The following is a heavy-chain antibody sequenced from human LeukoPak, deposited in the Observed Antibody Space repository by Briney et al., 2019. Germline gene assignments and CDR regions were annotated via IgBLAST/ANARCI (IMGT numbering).Heavy chain of an antibody. V-gene: IGHV3-23*01. J-gene: IGHJ4*02. CDR3: AKSSAGSCFSSSAY. CDR2: ICAGGANT. Sequence: QPGGSLRLSCAASGFTFSSYAMSWVRQAPGKGLEWVSGICAGGANTYYADSVKGRFTISRDNSKNTLYLQMNSLRAEDTAVYYCAKSSAGSCFSSSAYWGQGTLVTVSS. D-gene: IGHD2-15*01. CDR1: GFTFSSYA.